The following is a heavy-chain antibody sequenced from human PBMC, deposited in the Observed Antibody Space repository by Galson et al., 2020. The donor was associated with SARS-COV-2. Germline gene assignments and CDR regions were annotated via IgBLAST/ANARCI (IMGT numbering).Heavy chain of an antibody. CDR2: IYYSGST. J-gene: IGHJ4*02. D-gene: IGHD3-22*01. Sequence: SETLSLTCTVSGGSISSSSYYWGWIRQPPGKGLEWIGSIYYSGSTYYNPSLKSRVTISVDTSKNQFSLKLSSVTAADTAVYYCARDWYSSGFSRKFDYWGQGTLVTVSS. V-gene: IGHV4-39*07. CDR3: ARDWYSSGFSRKFDY. CDR1: GGSISSSSYY.